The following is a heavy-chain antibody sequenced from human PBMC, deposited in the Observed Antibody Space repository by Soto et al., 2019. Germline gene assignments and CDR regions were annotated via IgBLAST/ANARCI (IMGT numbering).Heavy chain of an antibody. D-gene: IGHD1-26*01. Sequence: GALRLSCAASGFTFSSYAMSWVRQAPGKGLEWVSAISGSGGSTYYADSVKGRFTISRDNSKNTLYLQMNSLRAEDTAVYYCAKSPGRAGIVALFDYWGQGTLVTVSS. CDR3: AKSPGRAGIVALFDY. V-gene: IGHV3-23*01. J-gene: IGHJ4*02. CDR1: GFTFSSYA. CDR2: ISGSGGST.